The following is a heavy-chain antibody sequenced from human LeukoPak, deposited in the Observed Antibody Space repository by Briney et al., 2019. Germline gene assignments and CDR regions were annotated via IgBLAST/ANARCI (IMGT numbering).Heavy chain of an antibody. CDR3: ARQNTLYQSYYEFWSCYLGRFDP. V-gene: IGHV4-39*01. D-gene: IGHD3-3*01. CDR1: GGSISSSSYY. J-gene: IGHJ5*02. Sequence: PSETLSLTCTVSGGSISSSSYYWGWIRQPPGKVLEWIGSIYYSGSTYYNPSLKSRVTISVDTSKNQFSLKLSSVTAADTAVYYSARQNTLYQSYYEFWSCYLGRFDPWGQGTVATVSS. CDR2: IYYSGST.